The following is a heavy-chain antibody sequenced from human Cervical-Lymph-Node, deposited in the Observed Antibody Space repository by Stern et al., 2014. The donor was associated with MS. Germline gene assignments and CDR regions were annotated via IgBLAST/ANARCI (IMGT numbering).Heavy chain of an antibody. CDR2: IISSSRYI. Sequence: EVHLVESGGGLVKPGGSLRLSCTGSGFTFSGYTMNWVRQAPGKGLEWVSSIISSSRYIYYSDSVKGRFTISRDNVNSSVYLHMDSLRVEDTAVYFCATGKDGRWAHWGQGTLVTVSS. CDR3: ATGKDGRWAH. J-gene: IGHJ1*01. CDR1: GFTFSGYT. D-gene: IGHD4-23*01. V-gene: IGHV3-21*01.